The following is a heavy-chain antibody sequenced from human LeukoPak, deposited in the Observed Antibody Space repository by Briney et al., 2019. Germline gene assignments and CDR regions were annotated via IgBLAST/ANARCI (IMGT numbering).Heavy chain of an antibody. J-gene: IGHJ3*02. Sequence: SETLSLTCTVSGGSISSYYWSWIRQPPGKGLEWIGYIYYSGSTNYNPSLKSRVTILVDTSKNQFSLKLSSVTAADTAVYYCARDLRDRSSTSCYMDHDAFDIWGQGTMVTVSS. V-gene: IGHV4-59*01. D-gene: IGHD2-2*02. CDR1: GGSISSYY. CDR2: IYYSGST. CDR3: ARDLRDRSSTSCYMDHDAFDI.